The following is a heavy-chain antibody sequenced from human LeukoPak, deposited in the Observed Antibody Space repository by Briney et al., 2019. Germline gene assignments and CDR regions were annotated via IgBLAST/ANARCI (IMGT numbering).Heavy chain of an antibody. CDR3: ARDRVGLVYYYYYMDV. D-gene: IGHD3/OR15-3a*01. CDR2: INPNSGGT. J-gene: IGHJ6*03. V-gene: IGHV1-2*02. CDR1: GYTFTTYG. Sequence: ASVKVSCKASGYTFTTYGMNWVRQAPGQGLEWMGWINPNSGGTNYAQKFQGRITMTRDTSISTAYVELSRLRSDDTAVYYCARDRVGLVYYYYYMDVWGKGTTVTVSS.